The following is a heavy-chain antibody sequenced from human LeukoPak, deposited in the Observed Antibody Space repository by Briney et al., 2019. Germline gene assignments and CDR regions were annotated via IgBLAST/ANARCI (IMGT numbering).Heavy chain of an antibody. J-gene: IGHJ3*02. CDR3: TRHNSGPVLSNDAFDI. CDR1: GYTFTSYY. D-gene: IGHD3-16*01. CDR2: INPSGGST. V-gene: IGHV1-46*03. Sequence: GASVKVSCKASGYTFTSYYMHWVRQAPGQGLEWMGIINPSGGSTSYAQKFQGRVTMTRDTSTSTVYMELSSLRSEDTAVYYCTRHNSGPVLSNDAFDIWGQGTMVTVSS.